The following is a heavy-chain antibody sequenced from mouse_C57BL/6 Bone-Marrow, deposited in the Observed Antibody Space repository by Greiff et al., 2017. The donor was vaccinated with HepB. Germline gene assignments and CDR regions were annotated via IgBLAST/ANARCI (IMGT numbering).Heavy chain of an antibody. CDR2: INPNNGGT. V-gene: IGHV1-26*01. Sequence: VQLQQSGPELVKPGASVKISCKASGYTFTDYYMNWVKQSHGKSLEWIGDINPNNGGTSYNQKFKGKATLTVDKSSSTAYMELRSLTSEDSAVYYCARRLRVFDYWGQGTTLTVSS. CDR3: ARRLRVFDY. CDR1: GYTFTDYY. D-gene: IGHD1-1*01. J-gene: IGHJ2*01.